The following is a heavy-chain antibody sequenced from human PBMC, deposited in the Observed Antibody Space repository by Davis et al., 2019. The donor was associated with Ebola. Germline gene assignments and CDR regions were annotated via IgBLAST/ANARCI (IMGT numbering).Heavy chain of an antibody. J-gene: IGHJ4*02. V-gene: IGHV3-74*01. CDR1: GFTFSSYW. D-gene: IGHD5-12*01. CDR2: INSDGRTT. Sequence: GDSLKISCVASGFTFSSYWMHWVRQAPGKGLVWVSRINSDGRTTGYADSVKGRFTISRDNAKNTLYLQMNSLRAEDTALYYCARAGLGGGYNYWGQGTLVTVSS. CDR3: ARAGLGGGYNY.